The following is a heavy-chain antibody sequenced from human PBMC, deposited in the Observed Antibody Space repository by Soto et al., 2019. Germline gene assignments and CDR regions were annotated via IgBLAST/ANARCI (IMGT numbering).Heavy chain of an antibody. Sequence: ASVKVSCKASGYTFTGYYMHWVRQAPGQGLEWMGRINPNSGGTNYAQKFQGWVTMTRDTSISTAYMELSRLRSDDTAVYYCARDSEECSSTSCYYYYGMDVWGQGTTVTVSS. J-gene: IGHJ6*02. CDR3: ARDSEECSSTSCYYYYGMDV. CDR2: INPNSGGT. CDR1: GYTFTGYY. D-gene: IGHD2-2*01. V-gene: IGHV1-2*04.